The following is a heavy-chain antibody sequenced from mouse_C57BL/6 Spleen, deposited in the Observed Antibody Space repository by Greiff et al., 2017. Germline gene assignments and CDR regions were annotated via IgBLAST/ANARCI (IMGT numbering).Heavy chain of an antibody. Sequence: EVQLQQSGPELVKPGASVKIPCKASGYTFTDYNMDWVKQSHGKSLEWIGDINPNNGGTIYNQKFKGKATLTVDKSSSTAYMELRSLTSEDTAVYYCARTGTIDYEGAMDYWGQGTSVTVSS. D-gene: IGHD2-4*01. CDR3: ARTGTIDYEGAMDY. CDR1: GYTFTDYN. V-gene: IGHV1-18*01. J-gene: IGHJ4*01. CDR2: INPNNGGT.